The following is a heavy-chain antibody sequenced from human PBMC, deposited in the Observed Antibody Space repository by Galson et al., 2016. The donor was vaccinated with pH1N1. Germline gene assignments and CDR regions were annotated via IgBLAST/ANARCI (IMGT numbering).Heavy chain of an antibody. V-gene: IGHV4-31*03. J-gene: IGHJ5*02. Sequence: TLSLTCPVSGVSISSGGYYWSWIRQHPGKGLEWIGYIYYSGRTHYNPSLKSRGTISVDTSKNQFSLKLSSVTAADTAVYYWATGVWFGELGAWFDPWGRGTLVTVSS. D-gene: IGHD3-10*01. CDR2: IYYSGRT. CDR1: GVSISSGGYY. CDR3: ATGVWFGELGAWFDP.